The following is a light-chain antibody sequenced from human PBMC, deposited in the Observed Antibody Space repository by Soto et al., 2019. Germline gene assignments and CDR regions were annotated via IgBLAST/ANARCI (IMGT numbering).Light chain of an antibody. CDR1: SSNIGSNT. CDR2: GNN. V-gene: IGLV1-44*01. J-gene: IGLJ1*01. CDR3: AAWDDSLNGHV. Sequence: QSVLTQPPSASGTPGQRVTISCSGSSSNIGSNTVNWYQQLPGTAPKLLIYGNNQRPSGVPDRFSGSKSGTSASLAISGLQSEDEADYYCAAWDDSLNGHVFGTGTRSPS.